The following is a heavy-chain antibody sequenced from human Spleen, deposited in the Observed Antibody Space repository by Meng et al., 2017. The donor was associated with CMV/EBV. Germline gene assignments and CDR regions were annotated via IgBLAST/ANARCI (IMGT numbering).Heavy chain of an antibody. D-gene: IGHD6-6*01. CDR2: ISGSGGST. V-gene: IGHV3-23*01. CDR3: AKGTAIAAYYFDY. Sequence: GESLKISCAASGFTFSSYAMGWVRQAPGKGLEWVSGISGSGGSTYYADSVKGRFTSSRDNSKNPLYLQLNSLRDEDTAVYYCAKGTAIAAYYFDYWGQGTLVTVSS. CDR1: GFTFSSYA. J-gene: IGHJ4*02.